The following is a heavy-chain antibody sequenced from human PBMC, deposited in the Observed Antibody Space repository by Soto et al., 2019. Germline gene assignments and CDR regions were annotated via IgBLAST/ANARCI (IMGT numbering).Heavy chain of an antibody. CDR1: GYSISSGYY. CDR3: ARGQTPMITFGGVIAHFDY. Sequence: SETLSLTCDVSGYSISSGYYWGWIRQPPGKGLEWIGEINHSGSSNYDPSLKSRVTISVDTSKNQFSLKLSSVTAADTAVYYCARGQTPMITFGGVIAHFDYWGQGTLVTVSS. V-gene: IGHV4-38-2*01. J-gene: IGHJ4*02. CDR2: INHSGSS. D-gene: IGHD3-16*02.